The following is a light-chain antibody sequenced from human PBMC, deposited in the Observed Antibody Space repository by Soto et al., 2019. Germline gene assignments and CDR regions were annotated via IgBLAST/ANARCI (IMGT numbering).Light chain of an antibody. CDR3: AAWDDSLSAVV. CDR1: SSNIGSNW. V-gene: IGLV1-47*01. Sequence: QSVLTQPPSASGTPGQRVTISCSGSSSNIGSNWVYWYQQLPGTAPKLLIYRNNQRPSGVPDRFSGSKSGTSGSLAISGLRSEDEADYYWAAWDDSLSAVVFGGGTKVTVL. CDR2: RNN. J-gene: IGLJ2*01.